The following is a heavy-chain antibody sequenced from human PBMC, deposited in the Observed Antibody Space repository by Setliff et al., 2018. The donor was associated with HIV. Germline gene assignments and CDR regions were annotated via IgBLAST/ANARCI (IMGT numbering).Heavy chain of an antibody. CDR1: GGTFNRYT. J-gene: IGHJ4*02. Sequence: ASVKVSCKASGGTFNRYTISWVRQAPGQGLEWMGGISTNNDNTNYAQKLQGRVTMTTDTSTSTAYMELRSLRSDDTAVYYCARHASTWYYDTSGPHFDYWGQGTLVTVSS. CDR2: ISTNNDNT. CDR3: ARHASTWYYDTSGPHFDY. D-gene: IGHD3-22*01. V-gene: IGHV1-18*01.